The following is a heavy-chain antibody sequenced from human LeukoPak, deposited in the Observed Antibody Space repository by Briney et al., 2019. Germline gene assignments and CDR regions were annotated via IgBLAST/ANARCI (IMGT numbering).Heavy chain of an antibody. J-gene: IGHJ4*02. D-gene: IGHD6-13*01. CDR2: ISDSGGST. CDR1: GFTFSSYA. CDR3: AKGSSNWRDYYYFDY. Sequence: GGSLRLSCAASGFTFSSYAVSWVRQAPGKGLAWVSAISDSGGSTQYADSVKGRFIISRDNSKNTLYLQMNSLGVEDTAVYYCAKGSSNWRDYYYFDYWGQGTLVTVSS. V-gene: IGHV3-23*01.